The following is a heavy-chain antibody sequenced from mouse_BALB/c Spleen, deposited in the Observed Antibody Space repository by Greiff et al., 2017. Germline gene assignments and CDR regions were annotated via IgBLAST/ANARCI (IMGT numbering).Heavy chain of an antibody. J-gene: IGHJ3*01. CDR2: ISNGGGST. CDR3: ASAYYGYDGFAY. CDR1: GFTFSSYT. Sequence: EVNLVESGGGLVQPGGSLKLSCAASGFTFSSYTMSWVRQTPAKRLEWVAYISNGGGSTYYPDTVKGRITISRDNAKNTLYLQKSSLKSEDAAMYYCASAYYGYDGFAYWGQGTLVTVSA. D-gene: IGHD2-14*01. V-gene: IGHV5-12-2*01.